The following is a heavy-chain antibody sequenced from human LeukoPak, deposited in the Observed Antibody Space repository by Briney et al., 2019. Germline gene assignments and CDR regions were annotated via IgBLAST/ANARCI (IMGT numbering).Heavy chain of an antibody. Sequence: GGSLRLSCAASGFTVSSNYMSWVRQAPGKGLEWVSVIYSGGSTYYADSVKGRFTISRDNSKNTLYLQMNSLRAEDTAVYYCAGSPLRDYYDSSGKGTYYFDYWGQGTLVTVSS. CDR2: IYSGGST. D-gene: IGHD3-22*01. CDR3: AGSPLRDYYDSSGKGTYYFDY. V-gene: IGHV3-53*01. J-gene: IGHJ4*02. CDR1: GFTVSSNY.